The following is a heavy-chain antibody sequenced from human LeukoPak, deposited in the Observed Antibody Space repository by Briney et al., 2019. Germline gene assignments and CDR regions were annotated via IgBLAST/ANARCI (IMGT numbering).Heavy chain of an antibody. D-gene: IGHD4-17*01. Sequence: ASVKVSCKASGYTFTDYYMHWVRQAPGQGLEWMGWINPKSDYTNYAQEFQGRVTMTRDTSISTAYMELSRPRSDDTAVYYCARVKGLYGDYGEIDYWGQGTLVTVPS. CDR1: GYTFTDYY. CDR2: INPKSDYT. J-gene: IGHJ4*02. CDR3: ARVKGLYGDYGEIDY. V-gene: IGHV1-2*02.